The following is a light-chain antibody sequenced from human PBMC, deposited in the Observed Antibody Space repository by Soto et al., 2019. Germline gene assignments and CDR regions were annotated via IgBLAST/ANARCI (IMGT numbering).Light chain of an antibody. CDR1: QSIGRN. Sequence: EIVLTQSPGTLSLSPGERVTLSCRASQSIGRNLVWCQQKPGQAPRLLIYAASTRATGVPARFSGSGSGTEFTLTISSLQSEDFAVYYCQQYNNWPITFGQGTRLEIK. CDR3: QQYNNWPIT. J-gene: IGKJ5*01. CDR2: AAS. V-gene: IGKV3-15*01.